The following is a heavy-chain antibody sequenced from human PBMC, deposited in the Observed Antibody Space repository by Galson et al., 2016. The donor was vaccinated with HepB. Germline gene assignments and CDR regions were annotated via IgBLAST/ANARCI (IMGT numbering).Heavy chain of an antibody. Sequence: SLRLSCAASGFTFSRYWMSWVRQAPGKGLEWVANINEDGSEENYVDSVRGRFTISRDNAKNSLYLQMNSLRAEDTAIYYCARAFHWGQGVLVSVS. CDR2: INEDGSEE. CDR3: ARAFH. CDR1: GFTFSRYW. V-gene: IGHV3-7*01. J-gene: IGHJ4*02. D-gene: IGHD2/OR15-2a*01.